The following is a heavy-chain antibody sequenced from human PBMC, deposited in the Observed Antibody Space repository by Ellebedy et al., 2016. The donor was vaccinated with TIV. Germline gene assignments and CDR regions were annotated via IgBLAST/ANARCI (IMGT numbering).Heavy chain of an antibody. J-gene: IGHJ6*03. CDR3: ARDQRGYQLLSWLGDMDV. CDR1: GFTFSSYS. Sequence: GGSLRLSXAASGFTFSSYSMNWVRQAPGKGLEWVSYISSSSSTIYYADSVKGRFTISRDNAKNSLYLQMNSLRDEDTAVYYCARDQRGYQLLSWLGDMDVWGKGTTVTVSS. V-gene: IGHV3-48*02. CDR2: ISSSSSTI. D-gene: IGHD2-2*01.